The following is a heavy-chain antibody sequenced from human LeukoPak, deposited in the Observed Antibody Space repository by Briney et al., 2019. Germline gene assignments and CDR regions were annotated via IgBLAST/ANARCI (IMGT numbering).Heavy chain of an antibody. CDR2: INPNSGGT. D-gene: IGHD6-13*01. CDR1: GYTFTGYY. Sequence: ASVKVSCKASGYTFTGYYMHWVRQAPGQGLEWLGWINPNSGGTNYAQKFQGRVTMTRDTSISTAYMELSRLRSDDTAVYYCARVRFSSSWTNYFDHWGQGTLVTVSS. CDR3: ARVRFSSSWTNYFDH. J-gene: IGHJ4*02. V-gene: IGHV1-2*02.